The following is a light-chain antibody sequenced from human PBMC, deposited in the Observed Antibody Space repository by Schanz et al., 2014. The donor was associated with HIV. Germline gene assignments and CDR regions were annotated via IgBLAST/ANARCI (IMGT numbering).Light chain of an antibody. CDR2: RAS. CDR1: RSVNSN. CDR3: QQFNNWPPEGT. J-gene: IGKJ1*01. Sequence: EIVLTQSPGTLSVSPGERVTLSCRASRSVNSNLAWYQQKPGQAPRLLIYRASTRATGIPARFSGSGSGTEFTLTISSLLSEDFAIYYCQQFNNWPPEGTFGQGTKVELK. V-gene: IGKV3-15*01.